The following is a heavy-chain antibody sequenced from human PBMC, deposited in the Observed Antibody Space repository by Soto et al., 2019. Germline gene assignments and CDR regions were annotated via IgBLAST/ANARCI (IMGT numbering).Heavy chain of an antibody. CDR1: GYRFTSYW. V-gene: IGHV5-51*01. CDR3: ARLSTSEGAV. D-gene: IGHD2-2*01. Sequence: PGESLKISCKGSGYRFTSYWIGWVRQMPGKGLEWMGIIYPGDSDTRYSPSFQRQVSISSDKSISTAYLQWSSLKASDTAMYYCARLSTSEGAVWGQGTTVTVSS. J-gene: IGHJ6*02. CDR2: IYPGDSDT.